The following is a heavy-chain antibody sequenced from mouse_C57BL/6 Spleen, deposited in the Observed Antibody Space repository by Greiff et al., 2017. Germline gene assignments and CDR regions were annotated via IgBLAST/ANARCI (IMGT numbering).Heavy chain of an antibody. J-gene: IGHJ2*01. Sequence: QVQLQQPGAELVRPGSSVKLSCKASGYTFTSYWMHWVKQRPIQGLEWIGNIDPSDSETHYNQKFKDKATLTVDKSSSTAYMQLSSLTSEDSAVYYCARRYYGSSPYFDDWGQGTTLTVSS. CDR1: GYTFTSYW. CDR3: ARRYYGSSPYFDD. D-gene: IGHD1-1*01. CDR2: IDPSDSET. V-gene: IGHV1-52*01.